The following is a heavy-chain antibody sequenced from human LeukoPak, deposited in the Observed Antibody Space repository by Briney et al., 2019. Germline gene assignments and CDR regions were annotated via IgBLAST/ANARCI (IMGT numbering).Heavy chain of an antibody. V-gene: IGHV3-23*01. CDR2: ISGSGGGT. Sequence: PGGSLRLSCAASGFTFSSYAMSWVRQAPGKGLEWVSAISGSGGGTYYADAMKGRFSISRDNSKNTLSLQMNSLRAEDTAVYYCGNQIPVSGQGSDPWGQGTLFAVSS. D-gene: IGHD3-10*01. CDR3: GNQIPVSGQGSDP. J-gene: IGHJ5*02. CDR1: GFTFSSYA.